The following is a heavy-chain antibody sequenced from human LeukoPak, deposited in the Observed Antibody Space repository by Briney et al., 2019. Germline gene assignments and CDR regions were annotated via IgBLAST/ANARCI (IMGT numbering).Heavy chain of an antibody. Sequence: SETLSLTCPVSGGSISSGSYYWSWIRQPAGKGLEWSGRIYTSGSTNYNPSLKSRVTISVDTSKNQFSLKLSSVTAADTAVYYCARRYCSSTSCFLGFDYWGQGTLVTVSS. J-gene: IGHJ4*02. CDR3: ARRYCSSTSCFLGFDY. CDR1: GGSISSGSYY. CDR2: IYTSGST. V-gene: IGHV4-61*02. D-gene: IGHD2-2*01.